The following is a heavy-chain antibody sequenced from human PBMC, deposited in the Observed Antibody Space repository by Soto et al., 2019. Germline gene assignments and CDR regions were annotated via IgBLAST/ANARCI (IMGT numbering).Heavy chain of an antibody. CDR1: GGSFSGYY. J-gene: IGHJ4*02. Sequence: SGTLSLTCAVYGGSFSGYYWSWIRQPPGKGLEWIGEINHSGSTNYNPSLKSRVTISVDTSKNQFSLKLSSVTAADAAVYYCARRMGRFGDNMVRHRFDYWGQGTLVTVSS. CDR3: ARRMGRFGDNMVRHRFDY. CDR2: INHSGST. V-gene: IGHV4-34*01. D-gene: IGHD3-10*01.